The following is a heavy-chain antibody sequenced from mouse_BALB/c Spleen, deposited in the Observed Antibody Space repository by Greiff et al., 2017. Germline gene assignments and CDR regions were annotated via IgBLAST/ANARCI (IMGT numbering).Heavy chain of an antibody. Sequence: EVNVVESGGGLVKLGGSLKLSCAASGFTFSSYYMSWVRQTPEKRLELVAAINSNGGSTYYPDTVKGRFTISRDNAKNTLYLQMSSLKSEDTALYYCARHYYFDYWGQGTTLTVSS. J-gene: IGHJ2*01. CDR2: INSNGGST. V-gene: IGHV5-6-2*01. CDR1: GFTFSSYY. CDR3: ARHYYFDY.